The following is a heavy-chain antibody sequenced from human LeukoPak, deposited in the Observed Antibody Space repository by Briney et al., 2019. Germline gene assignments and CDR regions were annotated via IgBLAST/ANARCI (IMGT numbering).Heavy chain of an antibody. D-gene: IGHD3-10*01. CDR2: ISYDGSNK. V-gene: IGHV3-30-3*01. CDR1: GFTFSSYA. Sequence: PGGSLRLSCAASGFTFSSYAMHWVRQAPGKGLEWVAVISYDGSNKYYADSVKGRFTISRDNSKNTLYLQMNRLRAEDTAVYYCAKDRYGTLWFGELSDYWGQGTLVTVSS. CDR3: AKDRYGTLWFGELSDY. J-gene: IGHJ4*02.